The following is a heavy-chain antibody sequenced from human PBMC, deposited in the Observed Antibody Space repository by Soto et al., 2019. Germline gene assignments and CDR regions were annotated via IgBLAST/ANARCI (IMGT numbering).Heavy chain of an antibody. CDR2: IWYDGSKK. D-gene: IGHD3-22*01. Sequence: GGSLRLSCAASGFTFSSYGMHWVRQAPGKGLEWVAVIWYDGSKKYYADSVKGRFTISRDNSRDTLYLQLNSLRADDAAVYYCARDGNHYDGSGYSSPTYWGQGTLVTVSS. V-gene: IGHV3-33*01. CDR1: GFTFSSYG. J-gene: IGHJ4*02. CDR3: ARDGNHYDGSGYSSPTY.